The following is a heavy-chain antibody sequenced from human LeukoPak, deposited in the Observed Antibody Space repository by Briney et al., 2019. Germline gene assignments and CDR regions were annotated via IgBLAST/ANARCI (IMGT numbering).Heavy chain of an antibody. Sequence: GGSLRLSCAASGFNFIIYTMNWVRQAPGKGLEWVSFISSSGGTIYYAESVKGRFTISRDNAKNSLYLQMNSLRDEDTAVYYCARGSRPSDYWGQGTLVTVSP. V-gene: IGHV3-48*02. CDR2: ISSSGGTI. CDR1: GFNFIIYT. CDR3: ARGSRPSDY. J-gene: IGHJ4*02.